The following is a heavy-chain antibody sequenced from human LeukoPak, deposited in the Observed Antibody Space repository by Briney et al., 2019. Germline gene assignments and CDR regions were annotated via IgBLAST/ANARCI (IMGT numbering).Heavy chain of an antibody. Sequence: GGSLRLPCAASGFTFSSYGMHWVRQAPGKGLEWVAVIWYDGSNKYYADSVKGRFTISRDNSKNTLYLQMNSLRAEDTAVYYCARSKWSSTNLMPPYFDYWGQGTLVTVSS. CDR2: IWYDGSNK. J-gene: IGHJ4*02. CDR1: GFTFSSYG. V-gene: IGHV3-33*01. CDR3: ARSKWSSTNLMPPYFDY. D-gene: IGHD2-2*01.